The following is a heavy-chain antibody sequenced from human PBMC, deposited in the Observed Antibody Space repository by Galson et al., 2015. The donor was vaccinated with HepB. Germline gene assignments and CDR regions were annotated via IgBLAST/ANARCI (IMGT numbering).Heavy chain of an antibody. CDR2: ISGSGSST. CDR1: GFTFNYHA. CDR3: AKDYLPYYDRWGSYSDLYYFAY. J-gene: IGHJ4*02. Sequence: SLRLSCAASGFTFNYHAMNWVRQAPGKGLEWVASISGSGSSTYYADSVKGRFTISRDNSLDTVDLQMDSLRVDDTAVYYCAKDYLPYYDRWGSYSDLYYFAYWGQGTLVTVSS. V-gene: IGHV3-23*01. D-gene: IGHD3-22*01.